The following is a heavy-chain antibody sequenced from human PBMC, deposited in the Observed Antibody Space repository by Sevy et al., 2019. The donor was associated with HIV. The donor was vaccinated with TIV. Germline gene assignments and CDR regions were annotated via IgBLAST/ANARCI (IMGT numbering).Heavy chain of an antibody. D-gene: IGHD3-16*01. V-gene: IGHV3-43D*03. CDR3: VKDPRKYAGSLGDYFDH. J-gene: IGHJ1*01. Sequence: GGSLRLSCEASGFTFGNYAMHWVRQGPGMGLEWVSVINWDGSSAYYADTVEGRFTLSRDNSKNSLYVEMSSLTVEDTAFYYCVKDPRKYAGSLGDYFDHWGQSTLVTVSS. CDR2: INWDGSSA. CDR1: GFTFGNYA.